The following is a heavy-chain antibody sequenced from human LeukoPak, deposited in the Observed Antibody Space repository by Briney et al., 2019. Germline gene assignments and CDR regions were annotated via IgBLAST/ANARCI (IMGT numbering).Heavy chain of an antibody. V-gene: IGHV4-39*01. CDR2: LYYGVST. CDR1: GDSVTTTNFY. CDR3: ARLRVQQLASSYYMDV. Sequence: SETLSLTCTVSGDSVTTTNFYWGWIRQAPGKGLEWIGSLYYGVSTYYKPSLKSRVTIPVDTSLNQFSLILTSVTAADTGVYYCARLRVQQLASSYYMDVWGKGTTVTVSS. J-gene: IGHJ6*03. D-gene: IGHD6-13*01.